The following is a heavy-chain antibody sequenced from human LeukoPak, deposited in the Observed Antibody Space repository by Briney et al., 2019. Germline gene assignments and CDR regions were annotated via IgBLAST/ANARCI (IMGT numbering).Heavy chain of an antibody. Sequence: PGRSLRLLCATSGFTFDKYGIHWVRQATGKGREWVAVIWHDGSRKPYEDSLKGRFTISGDNPKDTAFLKMNSLTVEDTATYYCAGAISKGAGIDSWGQGNLVTVSS. CDR1: GFTFDKYG. J-gene: IGHJ4*02. CDR3: AGAISKGAGIDS. V-gene: IGHV3-33*01. D-gene: IGHD1-26*01. CDR2: IWHDGSRK.